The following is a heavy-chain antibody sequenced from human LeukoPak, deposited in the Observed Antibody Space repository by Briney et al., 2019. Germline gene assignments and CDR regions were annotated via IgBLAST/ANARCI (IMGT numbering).Heavy chain of an antibody. Sequence: KPSETLSLTCAVSGYSISSGYYWGWIRQPPGKGLEWIGSIYHSGSTYYNPSLKSRVTISVDTSKNQFSLKLSSETAADTAVYYCARGGKYQLLSRDYWGQGTLVTVSS. CDR3: ARGGKYQLLSRDY. J-gene: IGHJ4*02. D-gene: IGHD2-2*01. CDR2: IYHSGST. V-gene: IGHV4-38-2*01. CDR1: GYSISSGYY.